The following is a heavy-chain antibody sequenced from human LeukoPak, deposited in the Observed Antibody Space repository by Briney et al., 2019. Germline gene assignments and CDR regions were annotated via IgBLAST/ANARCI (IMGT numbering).Heavy chain of an antibody. CDR3: ARGPPLRPNCSGGSCYFWRPFDY. J-gene: IGHJ4*02. D-gene: IGHD2-15*01. Sequence: GGSLRLSCAASGFTFSSYEMNWVRQAPGKGLEWVSYISSSGSTIYYADSVKGRFIISRDNAKNSLYLQMNSLRAEDTAVYYCARGPPLRPNCSGGSCYFWRPFDYWGQGTLVTVSS. V-gene: IGHV3-48*03. CDR1: GFTFSSYE. CDR2: ISSSGSTI.